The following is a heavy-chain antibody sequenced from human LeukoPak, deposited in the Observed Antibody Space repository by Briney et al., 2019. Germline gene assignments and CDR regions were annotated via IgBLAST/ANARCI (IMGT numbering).Heavy chain of an antibody. CDR1: GFTFSSYE. J-gene: IGHJ5*02. CDR2: ISSSGSTI. D-gene: IGHD6-19*01. Sequence: PGGSLRLSCAASGFTFSSYEMNWVRQAPGKGLGWVSYISSSGSTIYYADSVKGRFTISRDNAKNSLYLQIDSLRAEDTAVYYCARDASGWSYNWFDPWGQGTLVTVSS. V-gene: IGHV3-48*03. CDR3: ARDASGWSYNWFDP.